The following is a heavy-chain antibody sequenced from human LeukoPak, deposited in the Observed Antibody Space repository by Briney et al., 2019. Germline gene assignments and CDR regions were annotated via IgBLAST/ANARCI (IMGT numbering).Heavy chain of an antibody. CDR2: IVPIFGTA. Sequence: SVKVSCKAPGVTFSSYAITWVRQAPGQGLEWMGGIVPIFGTANYAQKFQGRVTITADESTSTAYMELSSLRSEDTAVYYCARMSGYCSGDSCYGNNWFDPWGQGTLVTVSS. D-gene: IGHD2-15*01. J-gene: IGHJ5*02. CDR1: GVTFSSYA. CDR3: ARMSGYCSGDSCYGNNWFDP. V-gene: IGHV1-69*13.